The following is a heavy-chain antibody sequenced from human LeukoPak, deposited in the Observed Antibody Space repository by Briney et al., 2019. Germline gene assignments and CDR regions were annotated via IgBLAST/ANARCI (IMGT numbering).Heavy chain of an antibody. CDR3: ARYATVAAHRDFDY. CDR2: ISRSSSTI. D-gene: IGHD6-19*01. V-gene: IGHV3-48*01. Sequence: GGSLRLSCAASGFTFSSYSMNWVRQAPGKGLEWVSYISRSSSTIFYADSVKGRFTISRDNAKNSLYLQMNRLRAEDTALYHCARYATVAAHRDFDYWGQGTLVTVSS. CDR1: GFTFSSYS. J-gene: IGHJ4*02.